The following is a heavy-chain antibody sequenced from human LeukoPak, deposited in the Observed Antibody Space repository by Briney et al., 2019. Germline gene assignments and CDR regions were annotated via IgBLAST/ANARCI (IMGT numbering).Heavy chain of an antibody. D-gene: IGHD3-3*01. J-gene: IGHJ6*02. V-gene: IGHV4-61*01. CDR3: AREPFTIFGVVIKSYYYGMDV. CDR2: IYYSGST. Sequence: SETLSLTCTVSGGSVSSGSYYWSWIRQPPGKGLEWIGYIYYSGSTNYNPSLKSRVTISVDTSKNQFSLKLSSVTAADTAVYYCAREPFTIFGVVIKSYYYGMDVWGQGTTVTVSS. CDR1: GGSVSSGSYY.